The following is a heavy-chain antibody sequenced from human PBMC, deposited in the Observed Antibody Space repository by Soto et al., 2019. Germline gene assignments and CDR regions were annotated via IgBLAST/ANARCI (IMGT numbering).Heavy chain of an antibody. Sequence: SGPTLLNPTQTLTLTCTFSGFSLTSGVVGVGWIRQPPGEALEWLALIYWNDEQYYNPSLRNRLTITRDNSKNQVVLTMTNMDPVDTATYYCAHRLPGPSGYDVWGQGTTVTVSS. D-gene: IGHD6-13*01. V-gene: IGHV2-5*01. CDR1: GFSLTSGVVG. J-gene: IGHJ6*02. CDR3: AHRLPGPSGYDV. CDR2: IYWNDEQ.